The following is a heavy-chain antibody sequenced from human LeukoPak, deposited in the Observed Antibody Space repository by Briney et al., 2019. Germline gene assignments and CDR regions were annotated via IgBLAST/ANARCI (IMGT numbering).Heavy chain of an antibody. V-gene: IGHV4-38-2*02. D-gene: IGHD3-10*01. CDR1: GYSISSGYY. Sequence: SETLSLTCTVSGYSISSGYYWGWIRQPPGKGLEWIGSIYHSGSTYYNPSLKSRVTISVDTSKNQFSLKLSSVTAADTAVYYCARRSGTKRRYYYYMDVWGKGTTVTVSS. CDR2: IYHSGST. CDR3: ARRSGTKRRYYYYMDV. J-gene: IGHJ6*03.